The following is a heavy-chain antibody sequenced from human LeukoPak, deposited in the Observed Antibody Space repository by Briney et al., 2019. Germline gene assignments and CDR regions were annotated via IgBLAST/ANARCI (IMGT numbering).Heavy chain of an antibody. V-gene: IGHV4-59*01. Sequence: SETLSLTCTVSGGSISSYYWSWIRQPPGKGLEWIGYIYYSGSTNYNPSLKSRVTISVDTSKSQFSLKLSSVTAADTAVYYCARAEFSSSWYDYYYYMDVWGKGTTVTVSS. CDR3: ARAEFSSSWYDYYYYMDV. CDR1: GGSISSYY. D-gene: IGHD6-13*01. J-gene: IGHJ6*03. CDR2: IYYSGST.